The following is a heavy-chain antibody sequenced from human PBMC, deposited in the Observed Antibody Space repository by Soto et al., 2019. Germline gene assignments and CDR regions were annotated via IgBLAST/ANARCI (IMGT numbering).Heavy chain of an antibody. D-gene: IGHD6-6*01. Sequence: PGGSLRLSCAASGFTVSSNYLSWVRQAPGMGLEWVSAISGNGGNTYYVDSVKGRFTVSIDNSENTLYLQMNSLMVEDTAVYYCAKSIAARPYDYWSQGTLVTVSS. CDR2: ISGNGGNT. CDR3: AKSIAARPYDY. V-gene: IGHV3-23*01. CDR1: GFTVSSNY. J-gene: IGHJ4*02.